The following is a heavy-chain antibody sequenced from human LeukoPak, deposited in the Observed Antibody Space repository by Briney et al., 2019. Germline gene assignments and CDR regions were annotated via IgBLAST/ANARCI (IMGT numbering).Heavy chain of an antibody. CDR2: ISWNSGSI. CDR1: GFTFDDYA. CDR3: AKQHYADYRAGYYYGMDV. Sequence: GGSLRLSCAASGFTFDDYAMHWVRQAPGKGLEWVSGISWNSGSIGYADSVKGRFTISRDNAKNSLYLQMNSLRAEDTALYYCAKQHYADYRAGYYYGMDVWGQGTTVTVSS. D-gene: IGHD4-17*01. J-gene: IGHJ6*02. V-gene: IGHV3-9*01.